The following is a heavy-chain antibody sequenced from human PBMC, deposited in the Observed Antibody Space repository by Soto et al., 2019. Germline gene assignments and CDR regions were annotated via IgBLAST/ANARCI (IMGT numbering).Heavy chain of an antibody. D-gene: IGHD1-7*01. V-gene: IGHV4-30-2*01. J-gene: IGHJ5*02. CDR2: IYHSGYT. CDR1: GGSISSGGYA. Sequence: SETLSLTCAVTGGSISSGGYAWNWIRQPPGKGLEWIGYIYHSGYTSYNPSLKNRVTISVDKSKNQFSLTLSFVTAADTAVYYCARDSLTGNYFDPWGQGTLVTVSS. CDR3: ARDSLTGNYFDP.